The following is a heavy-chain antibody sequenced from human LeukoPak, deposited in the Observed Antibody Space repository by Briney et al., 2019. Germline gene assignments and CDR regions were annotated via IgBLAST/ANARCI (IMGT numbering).Heavy chain of an antibody. J-gene: IGHJ4*02. CDR1: GFIFTDYW. CDR2: IKEDGSEK. Sequence: GGSLRLSCAASGFIFTDYWMYWVRQAPGRGLAWVANIKEDGSEKNYAISRDNAKNSVYLQMNSLRVEDTAVYYCANSLLGGQGTLVTVSS. D-gene: IGHD2-21*01. V-gene: IGHV3-7*01. CDR3: ANSLL.